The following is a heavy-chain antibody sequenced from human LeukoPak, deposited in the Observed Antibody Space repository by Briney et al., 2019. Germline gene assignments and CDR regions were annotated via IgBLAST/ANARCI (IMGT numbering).Heavy chain of an antibody. Sequence: GGSLRLSCAGSEYTFSSYWMSWVRQAPGKGLEWVAYIKPDGSEDYYVDSVKGRFTISRDNAERSLYLQMNSLRVEDTAVYYCTRGDSASKIDYWGQGTLVTVSS. CDR2: IKPDGSED. J-gene: IGHJ4*02. CDR1: EYTFSSYW. V-gene: IGHV3-7*01. CDR3: TRGDSASKIDY. D-gene: IGHD3-22*01.